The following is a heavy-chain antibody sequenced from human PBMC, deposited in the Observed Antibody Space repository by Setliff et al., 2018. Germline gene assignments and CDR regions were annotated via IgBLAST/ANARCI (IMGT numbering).Heavy chain of an antibody. J-gene: IGHJ6*03. CDR1: GGSITSGSYY. Sequence: SQTLSLTCAVSGGSITSGSYYWSWIRQPAGEGLEWIGRLHTSGTTVYNPSLKGRVTISADTSTNHFSLKLTSVTAADTAVYYCARGITYYYHMDLWGTGTTVTVSS. V-gene: IGHV4-61*02. CDR2: LHTSGTT. D-gene: IGHD3-10*01. CDR3: ARGITYYYHMDL.